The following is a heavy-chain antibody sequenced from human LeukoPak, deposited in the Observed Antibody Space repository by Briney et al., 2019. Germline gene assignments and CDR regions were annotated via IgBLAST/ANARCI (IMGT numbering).Heavy chain of an antibody. D-gene: IGHD2-15*01. Sequence: SETLSLTCTVSGGSITNYYWSWIRQPPGKGLEWIGYIYYSGSTNYNPSLKSRVTISVDTSKNQFSLKLSSVTAADTAVYYCARAVGYCSGGSCIDYWGQGTLVTVSS. J-gene: IGHJ4*02. CDR2: IYYSGST. V-gene: IGHV4-59*01. CDR1: GGSITNYY. CDR3: ARAVGYCSGGSCIDY.